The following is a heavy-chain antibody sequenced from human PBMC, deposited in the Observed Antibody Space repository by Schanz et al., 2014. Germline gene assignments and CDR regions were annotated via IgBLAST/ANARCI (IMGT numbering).Heavy chain of an antibody. Sequence: QVQLVQSGAEVKKPGASVKVSCKASGYTFSDSYVHWVRQAPGQGLEWMGWINPNSGTTNYAQKFQGWVTMTRDTSISTAYMELSRLKSDDTAVYYCARLSVAGRPHVNYWYFDLWGRGTLVTVSS. J-gene: IGHJ2*01. CDR3: ARLSVAGRPHVNYWYFDL. V-gene: IGHV1-2*04. CDR1: GYTFSDSY. D-gene: IGHD6-19*01. CDR2: INPNSGTT.